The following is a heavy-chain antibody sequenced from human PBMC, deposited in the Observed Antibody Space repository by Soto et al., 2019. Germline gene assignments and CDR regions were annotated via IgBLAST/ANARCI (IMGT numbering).Heavy chain of an antibody. D-gene: IGHD2-15*01. V-gene: IGHV1-69*08. J-gene: IGHJ4*02. CDR3: ARDKGYCSDTSCRDFDY. CDR2: VIPNLGVT. Sequence: QVQLVQSGAEVTKPGSSVKVSCKASGGTLSSYTFSWVRQAPGQGLEWMGWVIPNLGVTNYANKCHGRFTFFVDSSTSTADMELKGLGYEDTDVYYCARDKGYCSDTSCRDFDYCGQGTQDTVSS. CDR1: GGTLSSYT.